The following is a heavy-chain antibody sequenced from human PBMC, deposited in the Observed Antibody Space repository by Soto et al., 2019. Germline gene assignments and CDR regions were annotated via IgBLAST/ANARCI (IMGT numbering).Heavy chain of an antibody. CDR1: GCNFSSYR. V-gene: IGHV3-74*01. Sequence: GAQRRSYEASGCNFSSYRRQWDRQEQGKGLVWVSRINSDGSSTSYADSVKGRFTISRDNAKNTLYLQMNSLRAEDTAVYYCAIRASYYDSSGYFDYWGQGTLVTVSS. CDR2: INSDGSST. CDR3: AIRASYYDSSGYFDY. J-gene: IGHJ4*02. D-gene: IGHD3-22*01.